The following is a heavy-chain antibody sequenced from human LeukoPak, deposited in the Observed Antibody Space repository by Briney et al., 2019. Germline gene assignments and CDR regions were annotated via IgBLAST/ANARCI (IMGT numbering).Heavy chain of an antibody. D-gene: IGHD4-4*01. J-gene: IGHJ4*02. Sequence: PSETLSLTCAVYGGSFSSYYWSWIRQPPGKGLEWIGEINHSGSTNYNPSLKSRVTISVDTSKNQFSLKLSSVTAADTAVYYCARGSSTVTSELYSSWGQGTLVTVSS. V-gene: IGHV4-34*01. CDR2: INHSGST. CDR3: ARGSSTVTSELYSS. CDR1: GGSFSSYY.